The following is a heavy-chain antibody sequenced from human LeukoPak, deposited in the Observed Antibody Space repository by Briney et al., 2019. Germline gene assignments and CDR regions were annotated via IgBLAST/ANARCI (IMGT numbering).Heavy chain of an antibody. J-gene: IGHJ3*02. V-gene: IGHV1-2*02. CDR2: INPNSGGT. CDR1: GYTFTGYY. CDR3: VRVNYYYDSSGYYNAFDI. Sequence: ASVKVSCKASGYTFTGYYMHWVRQAPGQGLEWMGWINPNSGGTNYAQKFRGRVTMTRDTSISTAYMELSRLRSDDTAVYYCVRVNYYYDSSGYYNAFDIWGQGTMVTVSS. D-gene: IGHD3-22*01.